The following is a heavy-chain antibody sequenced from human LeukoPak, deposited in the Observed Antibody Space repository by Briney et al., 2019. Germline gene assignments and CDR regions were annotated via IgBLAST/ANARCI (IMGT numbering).Heavy chain of an antibody. CDR3: AKDRLEYYYDSSGYYFDY. CDR1: GFTFSSYG. V-gene: IGHV3-30*18. D-gene: IGHD3-22*01. CDR2: ISYDGSNK. J-gene: IGHJ4*02. Sequence: PGRSLRLSCAASGFTFSSYGMHWVRQAPGKGLEWVAVISYDGSNKYYADSVKGRFTISRDNSKNTLYLQMNSLRAEHTAVYYCAKDRLEYYYDSSGYYFDYWGQGTLVTVSS.